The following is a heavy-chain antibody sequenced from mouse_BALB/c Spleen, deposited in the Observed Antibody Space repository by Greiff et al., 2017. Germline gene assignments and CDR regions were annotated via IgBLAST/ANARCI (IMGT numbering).Heavy chain of an antibody. Sequence: QVTLKESGAELMKPGASVKISCKATGYTFSSYWIEWVKQRPGHGLEWIGEILPGSGSTNYNEKFKGKATFTADTSSNTAYMQLSSLTSEDSAVYYCARVYYRYSMDYWGQGTSVTVSS. CDR3: ARVYYRYSMDY. J-gene: IGHJ4*01. CDR1: GYTFSSYW. CDR2: ILPGSGST. V-gene: IGHV1-9*01. D-gene: IGHD2-14*01.